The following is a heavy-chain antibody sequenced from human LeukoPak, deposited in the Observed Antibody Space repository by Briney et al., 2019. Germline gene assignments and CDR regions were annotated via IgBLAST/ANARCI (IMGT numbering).Heavy chain of an antibody. CDR2: ISSSRSDI. D-gene: IGHD2-2*01. CDR1: GFTFSRYI. CDR3: ARRCSSSSCPLSFY. J-gene: IGHJ4*02. Sequence: GGSLRLSCAASGFTFSRYIMNWVRQAPGKGVEWVSSISSSRSDIYYADSVKGRFTISRDNAKNSLYLQMNSLRAEDTAVYYCARRCSSSSCPLSFYWGQGTLVTVSS. V-gene: IGHV3-21*01.